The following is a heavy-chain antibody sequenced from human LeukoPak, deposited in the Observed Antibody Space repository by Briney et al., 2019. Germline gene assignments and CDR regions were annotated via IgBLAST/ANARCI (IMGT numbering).Heavy chain of an antibody. V-gene: IGHV1-2*02. CDR3: ARDWRITIFGVVPGEFDY. Sequence: GASVKVSCKASGYTFTGYYMHWVRQAPGQGLEWMGWINPNSGGTNYAQKFQGRVTMTRDTSTSTAYMELSRLRSDDTAVYYCARDWRITIFGVVPGEFDYWGQGTLVTVSS. J-gene: IGHJ4*02. D-gene: IGHD3-3*01. CDR1: GYTFTGYY. CDR2: INPNSGGT.